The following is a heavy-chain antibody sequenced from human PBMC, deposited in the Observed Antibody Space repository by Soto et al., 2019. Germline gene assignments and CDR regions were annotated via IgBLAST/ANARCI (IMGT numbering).Heavy chain of an antibody. J-gene: IGHJ4*02. Sequence: EVHLVESGGGLVQTGGSLRLSCAIFESTVSRDWMNWVRQAPGKGLEWVAHINQDGSEKYYVDSVKGRFTISRDNAKMSLYLQMNSLRPAYTAMYYCSGGVEDAFWGQGTLVTVSS. CDR3: SGGVEDAF. CDR1: ESTVSRDW. V-gene: IGHV3-7*04. CDR2: INQDGSEK. D-gene: IGHD2-15*01.